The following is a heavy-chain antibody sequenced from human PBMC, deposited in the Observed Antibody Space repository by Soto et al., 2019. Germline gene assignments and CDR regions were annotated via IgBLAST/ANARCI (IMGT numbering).Heavy chain of an antibody. CDR1: GFTFSSYS. CDR2: ISSSSSYI. V-gene: IGHV3-21*01. D-gene: IGHD3-10*01. Sequence: GGSLRLSCAASGFTFSSYSMNWVRQAPGKGLEWVSSISSSSSYIYYADSVKGRFTISRDNAKNSLYLQMNSLRAEDTAVYYCAREGTVRGVNWFDPWGQGTLVTVSS. J-gene: IGHJ5*02. CDR3: AREGTVRGVNWFDP.